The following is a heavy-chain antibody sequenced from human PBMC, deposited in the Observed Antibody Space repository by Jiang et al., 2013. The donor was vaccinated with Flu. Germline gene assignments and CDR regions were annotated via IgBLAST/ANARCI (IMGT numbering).Heavy chain of an antibody. CDR2: IIPILGIA. V-gene: IGHV1-69*04. D-gene: IGHD5-24*01. Sequence: SGAEVKKPGSSVKVSCKASGGTFSSYTISWVRQAPGQGLEWMGRIIPILGIANYAQKFQGRVTITADKSTSTAYMELSSLRSEDTAVYYCARARDGYNIDAFDIWGQGTMVTVSS. J-gene: IGHJ3*02. CDR1: GGTFSSYT. CDR3: ARARDGYNIDAFDI.